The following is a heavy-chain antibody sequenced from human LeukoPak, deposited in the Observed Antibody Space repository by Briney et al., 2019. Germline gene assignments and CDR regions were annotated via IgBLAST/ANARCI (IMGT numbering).Heavy chain of an antibody. Sequence: SETLSLTCAVYGGSFSGYYWSWIRQRPGKGLEWIGEINHSGSTNYNPSLKSRVTISVDTSKNQFSLRLSSVTAADTAVYYCARTTTVTPRYFDLWGRGTLVTVSS. CDR3: ARTTTVTPRYFDL. CDR2: INHSGST. J-gene: IGHJ2*01. CDR1: GGSFSGYY. D-gene: IGHD4-17*01. V-gene: IGHV4-34*01.